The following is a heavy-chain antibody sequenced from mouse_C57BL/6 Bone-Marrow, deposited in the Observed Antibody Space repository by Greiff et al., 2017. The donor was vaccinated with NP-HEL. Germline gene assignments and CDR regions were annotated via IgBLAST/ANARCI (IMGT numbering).Heavy chain of an antibody. CDR1: GYTFTSYW. CDR2: IDPSDSYT. Sequence: VQLQQPGAELVKPGASVKLSCKASGYTFTSYWMHWVKQRPGQGLEWIGEIDPSDSYTNYHQKFKGKSTLTVDKSSSTAYMQLSSLTSEDSAVYSCARGDDSWYFAVWGTGTTVTVSS. D-gene: IGHD2-4*01. CDR3: ARGDDSWYFAV. J-gene: IGHJ1*03. V-gene: IGHV1-69*01.